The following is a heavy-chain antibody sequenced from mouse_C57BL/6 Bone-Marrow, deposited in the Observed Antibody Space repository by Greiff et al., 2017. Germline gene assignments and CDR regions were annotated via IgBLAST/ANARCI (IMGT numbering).Heavy chain of an antibody. Sequence: QVQLQQSGAELARPGASVKLSCKASGYTFTSYWITWVKQRPGQGLEWIGDIYPTSGRTNYNEKFKSKAILTVDTSSNTAYMQLSSLTSEDSAVLYCARSGPLGRSFDYWGQGTTLTVSS. CDR2: IYPTSGRT. D-gene: IGHD4-1*01. J-gene: IGHJ2*01. CDR3: ARSGPLGRSFDY. CDR1: GYTFTSYW. V-gene: IGHV1-55*01.